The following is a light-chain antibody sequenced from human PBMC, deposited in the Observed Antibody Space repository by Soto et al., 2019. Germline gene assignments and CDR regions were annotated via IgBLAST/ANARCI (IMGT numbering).Light chain of an antibody. J-gene: IGKJ1*01. V-gene: IGKV3-20*01. Sequence: EILLTQSPGTVSLSAGEKATLSCRASQSLSSNYLAWYQQRPGQAPRLLIYGASTRATGIPDRFSGSGSGKDFTLTISRLEPEDFAMYYCQQSADSWTFGQGTQVEVK. CDR2: GAS. CDR3: QQSADSWT. CDR1: QSLSSNY.